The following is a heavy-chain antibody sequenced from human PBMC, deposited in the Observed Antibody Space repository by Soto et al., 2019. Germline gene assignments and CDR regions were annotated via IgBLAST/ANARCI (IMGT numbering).Heavy chain of an antibody. CDR1: VFTFGTYG. CDR3: ERGFGSAVHAAHLDY. CDR2: IWHDGSKE. V-gene: IGHV3-33*01. D-gene: IGHD3-10*01. Sequence: QVQLVESGGGVVQSGTSLRLSCAASVFTFGTYGMHWVRQAPGKRLEWLAVIWHDGSKENYADSVRGRFTISRDKYKDTVYLQMNSLSGEVTAVYYFERGFGSAVHAAHLDYWGQGTPVTVSS. J-gene: IGHJ4*02.